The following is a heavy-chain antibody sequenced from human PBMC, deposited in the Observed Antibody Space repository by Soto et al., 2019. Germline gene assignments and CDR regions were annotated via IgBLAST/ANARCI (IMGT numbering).Heavy chain of an antibody. D-gene: IGHD2-2*01. Sequence: HGESLKISCKGSGYSFTSYWIGWVRQMPGKGLEWMGIIYPGDSDTRYSPSFQGQVTISADKSISTAYLQWSSLKASDTAMYYCARRGEDIVVVPAAPGKNYYGMDVWGQGTTVTVSS. CDR1: GYSFTSYW. V-gene: IGHV5-51*01. CDR3: ARRGEDIVVVPAAPGKNYYGMDV. CDR2: IYPGDSDT. J-gene: IGHJ6*02.